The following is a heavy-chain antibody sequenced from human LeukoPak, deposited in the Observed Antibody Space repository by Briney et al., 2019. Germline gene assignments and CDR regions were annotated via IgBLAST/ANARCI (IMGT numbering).Heavy chain of an antibody. J-gene: IGHJ6*02. V-gene: IGHV3-23*01. D-gene: IGHD5-18*01. Sequence: GGSLRLSCAASGFTFSSYAMSWVRQAPGKGLEWVSAISGSGGSTYYADSVKGRFTISRDNSKNTLYLQMNSLRAEDTAVYYCAKDHAGGYNYGQPFYYYYYGMDVWGQGTTVTVSS. CDR1: GFTFSSYA. CDR3: AKDHAGGYNYGQPFYYYYYGMDV. CDR2: ISGSGGST.